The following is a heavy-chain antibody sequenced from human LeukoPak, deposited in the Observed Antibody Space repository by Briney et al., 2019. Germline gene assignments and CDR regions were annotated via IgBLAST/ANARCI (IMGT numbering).Heavy chain of an antibody. D-gene: IGHD1-26*01. V-gene: IGHV3-30-3*01. CDR1: GFTFSSYA. Sequence: GGSLRLSCAASGFTFSSYAMHWARQAPGKGLEWVAVISYDGSNKYYADSVKGRFTISRDNSKNTLYLQMNSLKTEDTAVYYCTTGPYSGSYYDYYYYGMDVWGQGTTVTVSS. CDR3: TTGPYSGSYYDYYYYGMDV. J-gene: IGHJ6*02. CDR2: ISYDGSNK.